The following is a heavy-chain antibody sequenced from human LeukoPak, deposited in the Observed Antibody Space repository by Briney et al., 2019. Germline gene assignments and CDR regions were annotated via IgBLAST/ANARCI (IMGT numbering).Heavy chain of an antibody. CDR1: GFTFSSYW. V-gene: IGHV3-7*01. J-gene: IGHJ4*02. CDR2: IKQDGSEK. Sequence: PGGSLRLSCAASGFTFSSYWMSWVRQAPGKGLEWVANIKQDGSEKYYVDSVKGRFTISRDNAKNSLYLQMNSLRVEDTAVYYCARNSAVRGVTHTSYWGQGTLVTVSS. CDR3: ARNSAVRGVTHTSY. D-gene: IGHD3-10*01.